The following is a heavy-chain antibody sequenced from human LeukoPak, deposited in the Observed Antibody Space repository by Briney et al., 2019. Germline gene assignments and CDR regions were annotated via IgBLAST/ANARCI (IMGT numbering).Heavy chain of an antibody. V-gene: IGHV1-2*06. J-gene: IGHJ5*02. CDR2: ISPNSGGT. CDR3: ARGSIAAAPHH. Sequence: ASVKVSCKASGYTFTSYYMHWVRQAPGQGLEWMGRISPNSGGTNYAQKFQGRVTMTRDTSISTAYMELSRLRSDDTAVYYCARGSIAAAPHHWGQGTLVTVSS. D-gene: IGHD6-13*01. CDR1: GYTFTSYY.